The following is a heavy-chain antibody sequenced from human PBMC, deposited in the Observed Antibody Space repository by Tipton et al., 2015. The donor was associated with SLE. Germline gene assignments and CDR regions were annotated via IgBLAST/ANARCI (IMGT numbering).Heavy chain of an antibody. CDR2: IYYSRST. Sequence: TLSLTCTVSGGSISSHYWSWIRQPPGKGLEWIGYIYYSRSTNYNPSLKSRVTISVDTSKNQFSLKLSSVTAADTAVYYCARAGSGADYGDYSPNWYFDLWGRGTLVTVSS. V-gene: IGHV4-59*11. J-gene: IGHJ2*01. CDR1: GGSISSHY. D-gene: IGHD4-17*01. CDR3: ARAGSGADYGDYSPNWYFDL.